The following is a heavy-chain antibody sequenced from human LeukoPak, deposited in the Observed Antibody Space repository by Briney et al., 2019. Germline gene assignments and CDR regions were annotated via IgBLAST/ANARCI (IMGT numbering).Heavy chain of an antibody. CDR2: IKTDGTTT. Sequence: PGGSLRLSCAASGFTFSSYWMHWVRQAPGEGLVWGSRIKTDGTTTNYADSVKGRFTVSRDNAKNTLYLQMNSQRAEDTAVYYCARGPYTSGVYRLDYWGQGTLVTVSS. CDR3: ARGPYTSGVYRLDY. D-gene: IGHD6-19*01. CDR1: GFTFSSYW. J-gene: IGHJ4*02. V-gene: IGHV3-74*01.